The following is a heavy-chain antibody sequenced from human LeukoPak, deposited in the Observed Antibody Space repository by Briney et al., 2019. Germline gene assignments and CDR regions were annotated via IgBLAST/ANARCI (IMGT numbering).Heavy chain of an antibody. CDR2: IDLTDSYT. J-gene: IGHJ4*02. Sequence: GESLKISCKGSGYSFTSYWISWVRQMPGKGLEWMGRIDLTDSYTNYSPSFQGHVTIPADKSISTAYLQWSSLKASDTAMYYCTMSNRGYCSSTSCHSPDYWGQGTLVTVSS. V-gene: IGHV5-10-1*01. CDR1: GYSFTSYW. D-gene: IGHD2-2*01. CDR3: TMSNRGYCSSTSCHSPDY.